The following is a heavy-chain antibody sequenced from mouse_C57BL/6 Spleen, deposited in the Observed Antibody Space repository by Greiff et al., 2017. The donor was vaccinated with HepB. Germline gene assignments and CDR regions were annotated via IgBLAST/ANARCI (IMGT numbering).Heavy chain of an antibody. J-gene: IGHJ2*01. D-gene: IGHD1-1*01. CDR3: ARTGYYGTYFDY. V-gene: IGHV1-52*01. CDR2: IDPSDSET. CDR1: GYTFTSYW. Sequence: QVQLQQPGAELVRPGSSVKLSCKASGYTFTSYWMHWVKQRPIQGLEWIGNIDPSDSETHYNQKFKDKATLTVDKASSTAYMQLSRLPSEDSAVYYCARTGYYGTYFDYWGQGTTLTVSS.